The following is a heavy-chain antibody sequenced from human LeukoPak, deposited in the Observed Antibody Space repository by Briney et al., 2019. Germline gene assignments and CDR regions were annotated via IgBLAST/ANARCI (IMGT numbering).Heavy chain of an antibody. CDR1: GLTLSNVW. V-gene: IGHV3-15*07. Sequence: PGGSLTLSCAVSGLTLSNVWMNWVRQAPGKGLEWVGRIKSKTAGGITDFAAPVKGRFTISRDDSKNTLYLQMNSLTSEDTGVYYCSQGSGQYYDYWGQGTLVTVSS. D-gene: IGHD2-15*01. CDR2: IKSKTAGGIT. CDR3: SQGSGQYYDY. J-gene: IGHJ4*02.